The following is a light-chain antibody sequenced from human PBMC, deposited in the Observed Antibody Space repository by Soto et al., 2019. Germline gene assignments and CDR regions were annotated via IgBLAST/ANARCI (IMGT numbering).Light chain of an antibody. CDR3: QQYNSYS. J-gene: IGKJ1*01. CDR1: QSISNW. V-gene: IGKV1-5*01. CDR2: HAS. Sequence: DIQMTQSPSTLPASVGDRVTITCRASQSISNWLAWYQQKPGKAPKLLIYHASTLESGVPSRFSGSGSGTEFTLTIRSLQPDDFATYYCQQYNSYSFGQGTKVDIK.